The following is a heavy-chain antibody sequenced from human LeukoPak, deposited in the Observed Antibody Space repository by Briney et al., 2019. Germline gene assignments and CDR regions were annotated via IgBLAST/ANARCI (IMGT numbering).Heavy chain of an antibody. D-gene: IGHD4/OR15-4a*01. CDR2: ISSSSSYT. Sequence: GSLRLSCVASGFTFSDYYMSWIRQAPGKGLEWVSYISSSSSYTNYADSVKGRFTISRDNARNSLYLQMNSLRAEDTAVYYCARGKTMGLFDYWGQGTLVTVSS. J-gene: IGHJ4*02. CDR3: ARGKTMGLFDY. CDR1: GFTFSDYY. V-gene: IGHV3-11*05.